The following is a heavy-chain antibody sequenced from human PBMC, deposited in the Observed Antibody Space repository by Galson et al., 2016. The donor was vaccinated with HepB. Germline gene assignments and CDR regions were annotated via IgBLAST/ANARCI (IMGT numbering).Heavy chain of an antibody. CDR1: GGSISSDGYY. CDR2: IYYSGST. V-gene: IGHV4-31*03. D-gene: IGHD2-15*01. Sequence: TLSLTCSVSGGSISSDGYYWSWIRQHPGKGLEWIGYIYYSGSTYYTPSLKSRVTISADTSTNEFSLKLSSVTAADTAVYYCASGYCSGGSCYFGSWGQGTLVTVSS. J-gene: IGHJ4*02. CDR3: ASGYCSGGSCYFGS.